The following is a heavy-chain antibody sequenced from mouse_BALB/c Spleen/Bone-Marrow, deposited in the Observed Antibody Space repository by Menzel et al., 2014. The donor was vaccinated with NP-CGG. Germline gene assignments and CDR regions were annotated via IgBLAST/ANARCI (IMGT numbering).Heavy chain of an antibody. V-gene: IGHV4-1*02. Sequence: EVKLVESGGGRVQPGGSLKLSCAASGFDFSGYWMNWVRQAPGKGLEWIGEINPDSSTINYTPSLKDKFIISRDNAKNTLYLQMTKVRSEDTALYYCARLYGNYVFDYWGQGTSLTVSS. CDR2: INPDSSTI. CDR1: GFDFSGYW. D-gene: IGHD2-1*01. J-gene: IGHJ2*02. CDR3: ARLYGNYVFDY.